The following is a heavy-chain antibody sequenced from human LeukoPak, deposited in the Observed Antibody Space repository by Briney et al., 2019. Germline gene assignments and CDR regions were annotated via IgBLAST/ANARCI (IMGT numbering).Heavy chain of an antibody. V-gene: IGHV3-23*01. J-gene: IGHJ4*02. Sequence: GSLRLSCAASGFTFSSYAMSWVRQAPGKGLEWVSAISGSGGSTYYADSVKGRFTISRDNSKNTLYLQMNSLRVEDSAVYYCTRDLSGGGYDYWGQGTLVPVSS. CDR1: GFTFSSYA. D-gene: IGHD3-10*01. CDR2: ISGSGGST. CDR3: TRDLSGGGYDY.